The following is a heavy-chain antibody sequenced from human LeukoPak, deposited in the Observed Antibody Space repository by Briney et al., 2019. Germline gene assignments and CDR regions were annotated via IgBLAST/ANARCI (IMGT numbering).Heavy chain of an antibody. CDR1: GGTFSSYA. D-gene: IGHD5-18*01. Sequence: GASVKVSCKASGGTFSSYAISWVRQAPGQGLEWMEGIIPIFGTANYAQKFQGRVTITADESTSTAYMELSSLRSEDTAVYYCARDAGYSYGYIYYYYGMDVWGKGTTVTVSS. J-gene: IGHJ6*04. V-gene: IGHV1-69*13. CDR2: IIPIFGTA. CDR3: ARDAGYSYGYIYYYYGMDV.